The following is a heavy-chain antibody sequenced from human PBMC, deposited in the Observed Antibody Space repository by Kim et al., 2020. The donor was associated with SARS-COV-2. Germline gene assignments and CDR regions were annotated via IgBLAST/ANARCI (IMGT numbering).Heavy chain of an antibody. CDR2: ISGDGDTT. CDR3: AAGACSGGSCEYYYGLDV. V-gene: IGHV3-23*01. J-gene: IGHJ6*02. D-gene: IGHD2-15*01. CDR1: GFTFSSHA. Sequence: GGSLRLSCAGSGFTFSSHATTWVRQTPGKGLEWVSAISGDGDTTFYADSVKGRFTISRDNSKYTLYLQMNSLRAEDSAVYYCAAGACSGGSCEYYYGLDVWGRGTTVTVSS.